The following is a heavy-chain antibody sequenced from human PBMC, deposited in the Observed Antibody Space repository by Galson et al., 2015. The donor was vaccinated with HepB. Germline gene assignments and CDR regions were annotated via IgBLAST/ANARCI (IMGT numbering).Heavy chain of an antibody. J-gene: IGHJ4*02. Sequence: LSLTCAVYGGSFSGYYWSWIRQPPGKGLEWIGEINHSGSTNYNPSLKSRVTISVDTSKNQFSLKLSSVTAADTAVYYCARTGSYDSSGYYYTRRRNYFDYWGQGTLVTVSS. CDR1: GGSFSGYY. V-gene: IGHV4-34*01. CDR2: INHSGST. CDR3: ARTGSYDSSGYYYTRRRNYFDY. D-gene: IGHD3-22*01.